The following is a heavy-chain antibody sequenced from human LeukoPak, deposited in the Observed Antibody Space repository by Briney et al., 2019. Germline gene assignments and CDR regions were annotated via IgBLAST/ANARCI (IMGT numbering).Heavy chain of an antibody. Sequence: SVKVSCKASGFTFTSSAMQWVRQARGQRLEWIGWIVVGSGNTNYAQKFQERVTITRDMSTSTAYMELSSLRSEDTAVYYCARDDSSDVTIFGVVIIGLFDYWGQGTLVTVSS. J-gene: IGHJ4*02. D-gene: IGHD3-3*01. V-gene: IGHV1-58*02. CDR2: IVVGSGNT. CDR3: ARDDSSDVTIFGVVIIGLFDY. CDR1: GFTFTSSA.